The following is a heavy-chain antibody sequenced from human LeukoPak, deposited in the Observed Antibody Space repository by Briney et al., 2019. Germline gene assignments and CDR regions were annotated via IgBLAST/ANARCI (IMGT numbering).Heavy chain of an antibody. CDR3: AKHFPQGYTYAYPFALDS. Sequence: SETLSLTCTVSGASINTTGFYWGWVRQPPGKGLVWIGALYFSGTTYTNPSLKSRLTLSVDTSKNQFSLRLNSVTAADTAVYYCAKHFPQGYTYAYPFALDSCGLGTLVTVSS. V-gene: IGHV4-39*01. J-gene: IGHJ4*02. D-gene: IGHD2-2*02. CDR1: GASINTTGFY. CDR2: LYFSGTT.